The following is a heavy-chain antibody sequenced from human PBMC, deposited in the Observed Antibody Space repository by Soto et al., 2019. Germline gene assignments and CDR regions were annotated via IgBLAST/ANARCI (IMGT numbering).Heavy chain of an antibody. D-gene: IGHD5-18*01. V-gene: IGHV5-51*01. CDR1: GYRFTRYW. CDR3: ARGVFVDTAMVYNLLDP. CDR2: IYPGDSDT. Sequence: WEGMKLSDEGSGYRFTRYWLGWVRQMPGKGLEWMGIIYPGDSDTRYSPSFQGQVTISADKSIRTAYLQWSSLKASDTAMYYCARGVFVDTAMVYNLLDPRAKRARVTVDS. J-gene: IGHJ5*02.